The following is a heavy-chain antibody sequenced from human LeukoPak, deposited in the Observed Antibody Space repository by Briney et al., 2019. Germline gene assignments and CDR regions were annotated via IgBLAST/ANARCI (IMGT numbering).Heavy chain of an antibody. CDR1: GFTFSSYG. Sequence: PGRSLRLSCAASGFTFSSYGMHWVRQAPGKGLEWVAVIWYDGSNKYYADSVKGRFTISRDNSKNTLYLQMNSLRAEDTAVYYCARDGEIPVAVPAELIGYMDVWGKGTTVTVSS. D-gene: IGHD3-22*01. J-gene: IGHJ6*03. CDR3: ARDGEIPVAVPAELIGYMDV. CDR2: IWYDGSNK. V-gene: IGHV3-33*01.